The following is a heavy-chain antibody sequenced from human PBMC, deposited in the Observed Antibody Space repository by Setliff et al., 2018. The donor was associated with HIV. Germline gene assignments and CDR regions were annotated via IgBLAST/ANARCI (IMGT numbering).Heavy chain of an antibody. J-gene: IGHJ3*02. V-gene: IGHV3-11*01. Sequence: GGSLRLSCAASGFTFSDYYMSWIRQAPGKGLEWVSYIGSSSSTIYHADSVKGRFTISRDNAKNSLDLQMNSLRAEDTAVYYCARRLQCGYSSSWPNAFDIWGQGTMVTVSS. CDR1: GFTFSDYY. D-gene: IGHD6-13*01. CDR3: ARRLQCGYSSSWPNAFDI. CDR2: IGSSSSTI.